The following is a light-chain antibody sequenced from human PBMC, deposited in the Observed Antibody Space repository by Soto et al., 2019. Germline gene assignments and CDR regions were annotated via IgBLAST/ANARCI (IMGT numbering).Light chain of an antibody. Sequence: EIVMTQSPATLSVSPGGRATLSCRASQSISDTLAWYQQRPGQAPRLLIYGASSRATGIPARFSGSGSGTDFTLTISGLQSEDFAVYYCQQYNNWPQTFGQGTKVDIK. CDR2: GAS. V-gene: IGKV3-15*01. CDR3: QQYNNWPQT. J-gene: IGKJ1*01. CDR1: QSISDT.